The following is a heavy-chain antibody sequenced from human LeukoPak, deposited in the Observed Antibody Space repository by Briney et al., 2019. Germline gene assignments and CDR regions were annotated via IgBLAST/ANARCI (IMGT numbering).Heavy chain of an antibody. J-gene: IGHJ4*02. Sequence: GGSLRLSCAASGFTFSSYGMHWVRQAPGKGLEWVAVISYDGSNKYYADSVKGRFTISRDNSKNTLYLQMNSLRAEDTAVYYCAKDSFSKFGGVIPPDYWGQGTLVTVSS. CDR1: GFTFSSYG. D-gene: IGHD3-16*02. CDR3: AKDSFSKFGGVIPPDY. CDR2: ISYDGSNK. V-gene: IGHV3-30*18.